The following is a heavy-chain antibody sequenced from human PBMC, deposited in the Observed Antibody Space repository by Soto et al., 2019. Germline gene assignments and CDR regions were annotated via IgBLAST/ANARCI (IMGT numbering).Heavy chain of an antibody. V-gene: IGHV3-9*01. J-gene: IGHJ3*02. CDR3: ARRRGPRLKDALDI. CDR1: GFKFNEYG. D-gene: IGHD2-15*01. CDR2: ISWNGVGI. Sequence: PGGSLRSCCAVSGFKFNEYGMHWVRQVPGKVLELVSSISWNGVGIGYAYSVMGRFTVSRANSNNLMYLQMNSLRADDTAVYFCARRRGPRLKDALDIWGQGTMVTVSS.